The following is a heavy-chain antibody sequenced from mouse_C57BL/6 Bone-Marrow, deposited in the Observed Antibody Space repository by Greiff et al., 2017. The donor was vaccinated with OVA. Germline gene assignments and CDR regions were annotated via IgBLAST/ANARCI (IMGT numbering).Heavy chain of an antibody. J-gene: IGHJ4*01. CDR2: ISSGSSTI. D-gene: IGHD3-1*01. V-gene: IGHV5-17*01. Sequence: EVMLVESGGGLVKPGGSLKLSCAASGFTFSDYGMHWVRQAPETGLEWVAYISSGSSTIYYADTVKGRFPISRDIAKNTLFLQMTRLRSEDTAKYYCSRSGGNYATDYWGQGTSVTVSS. CDR3: SRSGGNYATDY. CDR1: GFTFSDYG.